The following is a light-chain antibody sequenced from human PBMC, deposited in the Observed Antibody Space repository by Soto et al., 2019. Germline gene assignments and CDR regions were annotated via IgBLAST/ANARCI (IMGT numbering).Light chain of an antibody. CDR3: QQYNTAPMT. CDR1: QSVNRY. V-gene: IGKV3-20*01. CDR2: DAF. Sequence: EIVLTQSPGTLSLSPGERATLSCWASQSVNRYLVWYQQKPGQAPRLLMYDAFNRASGIPDRFSGSASGTDFTLTISRLEPEDFAVYYCQQYNTAPMTFGGGTKVDIK. J-gene: IGKJ4*01.